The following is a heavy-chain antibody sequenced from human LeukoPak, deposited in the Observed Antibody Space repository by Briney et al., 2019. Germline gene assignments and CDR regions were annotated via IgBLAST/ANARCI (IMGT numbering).Heavy chain of an antibody. Sequence: GGSLRLSCAASGFTFSSYGMHWVRQAPGKGLEWVAVISYDGSNKYYADSVKGRFTISRDNSKNTLYLQLNSLRAEDTAVYYCARDPGYSGNSGTDYWGQGTLVTVSS. V-gene: IGHV3-30*19. CDR1: GFTFSSYG. J-gene: IGHJ4*02. D-gene: IGHD5-12*01. CDR3: ARDPGYSGNSGTDY. CDR2: ISYDGSNK.